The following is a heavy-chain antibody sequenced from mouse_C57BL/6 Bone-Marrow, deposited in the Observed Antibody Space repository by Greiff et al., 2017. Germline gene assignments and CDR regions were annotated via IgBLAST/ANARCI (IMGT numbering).Heavy chain of an antibody. CDR1: GYTFTDYN. CDR3: ARSRGLWLRRLFAY. D-gene: IGHD2-2*01. V-gene: IGHV1-22*01. J-gene: IGHJ3*01. CDR2: INPNNGGT. Sequence: EVQLQQSGPELVKPGASVKMSCKASGYTFTDYNMHWVKQSHGKSLEWIGYINPNNGGTSYNQKFKGKATLTVNKSSSTAYMELRSLTSEDSAVYYCARSRGLWLRRLFAYWGQGTLVTVSA.